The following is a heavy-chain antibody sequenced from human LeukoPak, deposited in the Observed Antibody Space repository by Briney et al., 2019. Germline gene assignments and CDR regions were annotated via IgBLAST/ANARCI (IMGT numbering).Heavy chain of an antibody. Sequence: GALRLSCVVSGFSISSFLMSWVRQAPGQGLESVATIKQDGSETHYVDSVKGRFTISRDNAKNSLWLQVDSLRVEDTAVYYCTRGWSPILWGQGTLVTVSS. CDR1: GFSISSFL. J-gene: IGHJ4*02. V-gene: IGHV3-7*01. CDR3: TRGWSPIL. CDR2: IKQDGSET.